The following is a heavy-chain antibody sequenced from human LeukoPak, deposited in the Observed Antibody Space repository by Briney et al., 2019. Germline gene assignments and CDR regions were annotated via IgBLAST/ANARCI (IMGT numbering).Heavy chain of an antibody. D-gene: IGHD3-22*01. CDR2: IFYSGDT. Sequence: SETLSLTCTVSGGPVNTFYWSWVRQPPGKGLEWIGYIFYSGDTNYKPSLKSRVTISLDASKNQFSLKLSSVTTADTAVYYCARGMPYYYDNSGYYSSPYYYYMDVWGKGTTVTISS. CDR3: ARGMPYYYDNSGYYSSPYYYYMDV. J-gene: IGHJ6*03. CDR1: GGPVNTFY. V-gene: IGHV4-59*02.